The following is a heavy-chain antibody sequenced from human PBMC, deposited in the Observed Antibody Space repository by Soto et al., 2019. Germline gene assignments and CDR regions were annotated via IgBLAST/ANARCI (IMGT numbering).Heavy chain of an antibody. D-gene: IGHD6-13*01. CDR3: TRSAAGTRPNDY. Sequence: QVPLQQWGAGLLKLSETLSLTCAVYGGSFSGYYWSWIRQPPGRGLVRIGQIKHSGRTNYNPSLKRRVTKSVYTSKNQFSLKLSSVTAADPAGYYCTRSAAGTRPNDYRGQGTLVTVSS. CDR2: IKHSGRT. J-gene: IGHJ4*02. V-gene: IGHV4-34*01. CDR1: GGSFSGYY.